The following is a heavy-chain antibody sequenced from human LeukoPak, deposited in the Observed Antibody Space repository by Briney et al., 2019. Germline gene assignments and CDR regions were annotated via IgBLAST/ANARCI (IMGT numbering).Heavy chain of an antibody. D-gene: IGHD3-10*01. V-gene: IGHV3-21*01. CDR1: QFXFSDYS. Sequence: GGSLRPSCAASQFXFSDYSMNWVRQAPGKGLEWVSSISSGSSYIYYADSVKGRFTISRDNAKNSLHLQMNSLRADDTAVYYCARVGAKGGWYFDLWGRGTLVTVSS. CDR2: ISSGSSYI. CDR3: ARVGAKGGWYFDL. J-gene: IGHJ2*01.